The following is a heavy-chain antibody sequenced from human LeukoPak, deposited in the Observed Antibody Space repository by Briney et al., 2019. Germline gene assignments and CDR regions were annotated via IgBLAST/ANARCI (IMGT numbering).Heavy chain of an antibody. J-gene: IGHJ4*02. Sequence: GGSLRLSCAASGFTFSSYEMNWVRQAPGKGLEWVSYISSSGSTIYYADSVKGRFTISRDNSKNTLYLQMNSLRAEDTAVYYCAKALRPIDYWGQGTLVTVSS. CDR3: AKALRPIDY. V-gene: IGHV3-48*03. CDR2: ISSSGSTI. CDR1: GFTFSSYE.